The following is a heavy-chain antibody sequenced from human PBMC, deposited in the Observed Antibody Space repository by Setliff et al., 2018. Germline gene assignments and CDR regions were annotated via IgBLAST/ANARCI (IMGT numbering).Heavy chain of an antibody. CDR3: ARCHGALLYDAFDI. J-gene: IGHJ3*02. CDR1: GYTLTEFS. V-gene: IGHV1-24*01. CDR2: FDPGDGET. Sequence: ASVKVSCKVYGYTLTEFSINWVRQAPGKGLEWMGDFDPGDGETIYAQKFQGRVTMTEDTSTDTAFMELSSLRSEDTAVYYCARCHGALLYDAFDIWGQGTMGTVSS. D-gene: IGHD4-17*01.